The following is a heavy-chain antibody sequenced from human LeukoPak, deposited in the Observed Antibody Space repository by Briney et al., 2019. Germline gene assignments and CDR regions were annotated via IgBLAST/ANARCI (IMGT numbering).Heavy chain of an antibody. CDR3: VKEQSSDWYRVADH. J-gene: IGHJ4*02. CDR1: GFSFSSDG. V-gene: IGHV3-30*18. D-gene: IGHD6-19*01. Sequence: PGRSLTLSCAASGFSFSSDGMHGVRHAPGKGLEWLAVFSYDGSEIHYADSVKGRFTISKDNSKNTLYLQMNSLRVEDTGLYYCVKEQSSDWYRVADHWGRGTLVIASS. CDR2: FSYDGSEI.